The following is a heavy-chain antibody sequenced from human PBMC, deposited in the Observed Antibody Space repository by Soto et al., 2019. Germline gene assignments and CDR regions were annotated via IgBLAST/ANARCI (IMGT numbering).Heavy chain of an antibody. CDR1: GYTFTGYY. V-gene: IGHV1-2*02. CDR2: INPNSGGT. J-gene: IGHJ5*02. Sequence: ASVKVSCKASGYTFTGYYMHWVRQAPGQGLEWMGWINPNSGGTNYAQKFQGRVTMTRDTSISTAYMELSRLRSDDTAVYYCARSGGASGYHWPFGAWRERTLVTVP. CDR3: ARSGGASGYHWPFGA. D-gene: IGHD3-22*01.